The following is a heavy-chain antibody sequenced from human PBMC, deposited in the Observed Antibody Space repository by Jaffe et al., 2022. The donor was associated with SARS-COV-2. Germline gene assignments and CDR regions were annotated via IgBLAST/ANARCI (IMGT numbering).Heavy chain of an antibody. V-gene: IGHV3-23*04. CDR1: ELTLDNYA. J-gene: IGHJ6*03. D-gene: IGHD1-1*01. CDR2: ISDNAGVT. CDR3: ARDRLPGGYYYMDV. Sequence: EVQLVESGGGLAQPGGSLRLSCAASELTLDNYAMTWVRQAPGKGLEWVSAISDNAGVTYYADSVKGRFTISRDNSKATLYLQMNSLRAEDTAVYFCARDRLPGGYYYMDVWGKGTTVTVSS.